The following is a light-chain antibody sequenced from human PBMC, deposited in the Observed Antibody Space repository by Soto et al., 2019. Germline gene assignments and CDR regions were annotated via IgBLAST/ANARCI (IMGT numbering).Light chain of an antibody. Sequence: QSVLTQPASVSGSPGQSITVSCTGTSXDIGGYNYVSWYQQHPGKAPKLMIYEVSNRPSGVSNRFSGSKSGNTASLTISGLQAEDEADYYCSSYRSDSTYVFGAGTKVTV. CDR2: EVS. J-gene: IGLJ1*01. V-gene: IGLV2-14*01. CDR3: SSYRSDSTYV. CDR1: SXDIGGYNY.